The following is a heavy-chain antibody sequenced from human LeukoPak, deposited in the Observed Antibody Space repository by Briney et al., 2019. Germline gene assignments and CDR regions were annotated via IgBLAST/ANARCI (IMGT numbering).Heavy chain of an antibody. Sequence: SETLSLTCAVYGGSFSGYYWSWIRQPPGEGLEWIGEINHSGSTNYNPSLKSRVSISVDTSKNQFSLKLSSLTAADTAVYYCAREVYFDLWGRGTPVTVSS. J-gene: IGHJ2*01. V-gene: IGHV4-34*01. CDR3: AREVYFDL. CDR1: GGSFSGYY. CDR2: INHSGST.